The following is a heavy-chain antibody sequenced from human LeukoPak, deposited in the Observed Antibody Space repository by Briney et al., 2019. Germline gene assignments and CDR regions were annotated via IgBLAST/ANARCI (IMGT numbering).Heavy chain of an antibody. D-gene: IGHD3-3*01. CDR1: SGSITNYY. Sequence: SETLSLTCTVSSGSITNYYWSWIRQPPGKGLEWIGYIYHSGSTNYNPSLKSRVTISVDTSKNQFSLKLSSVTAADTAVYYCARVVRPAVTIFGVATRPVYYYMDVWGKGTTVTVSS. CDR3: ARVVRPAVTIFGVATRPVYYYMDV. J-gene: IGHJ6*03. V-gene: IGHV4-4*08. CDR2: IYHSGST.